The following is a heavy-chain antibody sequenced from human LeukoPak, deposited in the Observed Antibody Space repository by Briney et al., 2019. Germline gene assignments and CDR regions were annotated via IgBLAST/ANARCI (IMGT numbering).Heavy chain of an antibody. CDR1: GFTFSSYW. CDR3: ARARGYNTFDY. J-gene: IGHJ4*02. CDR2: IKQDGSEK. Sequence: GGSLRLSCAASGFTFSSYWMSWVRQAPGKGLEWVANIKQDGSEKYYVDSVKGRFTISRDNAKNSLYLQMISLRAEDTAVYYCARARGYNTFDYWGQGTLVTVSS. D-gene: IGHD5-24*01. V-gene: IGHV3-7*01.